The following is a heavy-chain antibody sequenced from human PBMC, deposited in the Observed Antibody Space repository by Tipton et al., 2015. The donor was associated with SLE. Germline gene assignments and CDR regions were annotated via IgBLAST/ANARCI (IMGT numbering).Heavy chain of an antibody. CDR1: GGSISNYY. CDR3: ARESYYAYWNGWGIDY. J-gene: IGHJ4*02. CDR2: IYTTGTT. D-gene: IGHD3/OR15-3a*01. V-gene: IGHV4-4*07. Sequence: GLVKPSETLSLTCTVSGGSISNYYWSWIRQPAGKGLEWIGRIYTTGTTNYNPSLKSRVTMSIDTSKNQFPLRLNSVTAADTAVYYCARESYYAYWNGWGIDYWGQGFLVTVSS.